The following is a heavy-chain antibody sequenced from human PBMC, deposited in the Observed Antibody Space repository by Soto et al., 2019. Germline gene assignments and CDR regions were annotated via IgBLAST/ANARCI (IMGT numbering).Heavy chain of an antibody. D-gene: IGHD3-22*01. V-gene: IGHV4-59*01. J-gene: IGHJ5*02. Sequence: ASETLSLTCTVSGGSISSYYWSWIRQPPGKGLEWIGYIYYSGSTNYNPSLKSRVTISVDTSKNQFSLKLSSVTAADTAVYYCARQKGHYDSSGYSLPGWFDPWGQGTLVTVSS. CDR1: GGSISSYY. CDR2: IYYSGST. CDR3: ARQKGHYDSSGYSLPGWFDP.